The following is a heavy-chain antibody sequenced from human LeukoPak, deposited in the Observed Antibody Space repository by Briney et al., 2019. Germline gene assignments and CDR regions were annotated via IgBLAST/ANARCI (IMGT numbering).Heavy chain of an antibody. V-gene: IGHV3-48*03. CDR2: ISSSGSTI. Sequence: PGGSLRLSCAASGFTFSSYEMNWVRQAPGKGLEWVSYISSSGSTIYYADSVKGRFTISRDNAKNSLYLQMNSLRAEDTAVYYCARDDDRPGGLRYFDRAGMDVWGQGTTVTVSS. D-gene: IGHD3-9*01. CDR1: GFTFSSYE. J-gene: IGHJ6*02. CDR3: ARDDDRPGGLRYFDRAGMDV.